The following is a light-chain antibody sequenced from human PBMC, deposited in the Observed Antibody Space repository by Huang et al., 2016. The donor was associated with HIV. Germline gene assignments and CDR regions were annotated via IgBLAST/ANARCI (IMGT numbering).Light chain of an antibody. J-gene: IGKJ4*01. CDR1: QSLVHDNGYSY. Sequence: DIVMTQSPLSLPVTPGEPASISCRSSQSLVHDNGYSYLDWYLQKPGQSPQVLIYMASVRAPEIPDMFSGCGSGTNFTLEINRVDAEDVGTYYCMQSLQSLSFGGGTRLEIK. CDR3: MQSLQSLS. CDR2: MAS. V-gene: IGKV2-28*01.